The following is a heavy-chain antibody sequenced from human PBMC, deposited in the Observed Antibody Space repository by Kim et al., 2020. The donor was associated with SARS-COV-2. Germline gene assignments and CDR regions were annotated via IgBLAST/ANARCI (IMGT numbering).Heavy chain of an antibody. J-gene: IGHJ4*02. Sequence: SLKSRVTISVDTSKNQFSLKLSSVTAADTAVYYCARSYCSSTSCYYYFDYWGQGTLVTVSS. V-gene: IGHV4-39*07. D-gene: IGHD2-2*01. CDR3: ARSYCSSTSCYYYFDY.